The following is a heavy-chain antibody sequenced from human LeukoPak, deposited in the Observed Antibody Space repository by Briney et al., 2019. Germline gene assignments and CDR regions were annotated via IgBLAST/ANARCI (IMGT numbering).Heavy chain of an antibody. CDR1: GFTFSTYS. Sequence: GGSLRLSCAASGFTFSTYSMNWVRQAPGKGLEWLSYISSTSTYTTYADSVKGRFTISRDDAKNSLYLQMNSLRADDSAVYYCARVFSIAAAGTYDYWGQGTMVTVSS. CDR2: ISSTSTYT. CDR3: ARVFSIAAAGTYDY. J-gene: IGHJ4*02. V-gene: IGHV3-21*05. D-gene: IGHD6-13*01.